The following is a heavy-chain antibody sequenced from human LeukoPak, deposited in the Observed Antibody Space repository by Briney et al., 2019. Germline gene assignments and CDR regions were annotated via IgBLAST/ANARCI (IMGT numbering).Heavy chain of an antibody. Sequence: GGSLSLSCAASGFTFSDNYMIWIRQAPGKGLEWVSYISWSGSTIYYADSVKGRLTISRDNAKNSLYLQMNSLRAEDTAVYFCARGQEYGSGSLHYYYMAVWSKGTTVTVSS. D-gene: IGHD3-10*01. V-gene: IGHV3-11*04. CDR2: ISWSGSTI. J-gene: IGHJ6*03. CDR3: ARGQEYGSGSLHYYYMAV. CDR1: GFTFSDNY.